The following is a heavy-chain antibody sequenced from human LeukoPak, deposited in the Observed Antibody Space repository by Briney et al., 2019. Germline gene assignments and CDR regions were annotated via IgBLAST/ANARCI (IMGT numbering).Heavy chain of an antibody. D-gene: IGHD2-2*01. Sequence: SETLSLTCTVSGGSISSFYWTWIRQPPGKGLEWIGYIYYSGSTNYNPSLKSRVTISVDTSMNQFSLKLSSVTAADTALYYCARGSYLVDYWGQGTLVTVSS. J-gene: IGHJ4*02. CDR2: IYYSGST. V-gene: IGHV4-59*01. CDR1: GGSISSFY. CDR3: ARGSYLVDY.